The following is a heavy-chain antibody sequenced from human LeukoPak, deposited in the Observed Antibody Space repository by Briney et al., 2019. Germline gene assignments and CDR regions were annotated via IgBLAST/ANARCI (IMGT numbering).Heavy chain of an antibody. CDR1: GFTFSTYW. V-gene: IGHV3-21*01. CDR2: ISSSSSYT. CDR3: ARDSLPDYTLNLYGMDV. J-gene: IGHJ6*02. Sequence: KSGGSLRLSCAASGFTFSTYWMHWVRQAPGKGLEWVSSISSSSSYTYYADSVKGRFTISRDNAKNSLYLQMNSLRAEDTAVYYCARDSLPDYTLNLYGMDVWGQGTTVTVSS. D-gene: IGHD4-11*01.